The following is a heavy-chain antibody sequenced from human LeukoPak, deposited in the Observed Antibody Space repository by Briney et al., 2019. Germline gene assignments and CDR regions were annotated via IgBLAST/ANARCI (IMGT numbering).Heavy chain of an antibody. V-gene: IGHV1-8*01. Sequence: GASVKVSCKASGYTSTSYDINWVRQATGQGLEWMGWMNPNSGNTGYAQKFQGRVTMTRNTSISTAYMELSSLRSEDTAVYYCRYSSSSDYYYYMDVWGKGTTVTVSS. J-gene: IGHJ6*03. CDR2: MNPNSGNT. CDR1: GYTSTSYD. CDR3: RYSSSSDYYYYMDV. D-gene: IGHD6-6*01.